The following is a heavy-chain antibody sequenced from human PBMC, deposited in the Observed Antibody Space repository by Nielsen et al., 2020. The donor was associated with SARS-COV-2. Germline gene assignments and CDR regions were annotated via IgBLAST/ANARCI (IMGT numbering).Heavy chain of an antibody. D-gene: IGHD7-27*01. J-gene: IGHJ6*02. CDR3: ARDNWGRMDV. CDR1: GFSVSSNY. V-gene: IGHV3-66*01. Sequence: GESLKISCAASGFSVSSNYMSWVRQAAGKGLEWVSVIYSDDSASYADSVKGGFTVSRDNSKNTLYLQMNSLRAEDTAMYYCARDNWGRMDVWGQGTTVTVSS. CDR2: IYSDDSA.